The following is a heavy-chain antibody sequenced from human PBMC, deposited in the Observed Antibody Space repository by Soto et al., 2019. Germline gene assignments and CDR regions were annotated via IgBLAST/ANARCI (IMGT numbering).Heavy chain of an antibody. Sequence: PXETLSLTCTVSGCSISNFYWSWIRQPPGKGLEWIGYIYYSGNTNYNPSLKSRVSISVDTSKNHFSLKLTSVTAADTAVYYCARAPMVVTRSYFDYWGQGTPVTVSS. D-gene: IGHD2-15*01. J-gene: IGHJ4*02. CDR2: IYYSGNT. V-gene: IGHV4-59*01. CDR3: ARAPMVVTRSYFDY. CDR1: GCSISNFY.